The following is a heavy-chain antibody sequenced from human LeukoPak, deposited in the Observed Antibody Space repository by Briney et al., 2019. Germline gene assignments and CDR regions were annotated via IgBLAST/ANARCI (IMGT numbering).Heavy chain of an antibody. J-gene: IGHJ5*02. CDR1: GFTFDDYA. CDR3: AKDITSCYNCGFGWFDP. CDR2: ISWNSGSI. D-gene: IGHD2-2*02. V-gene: IGHV3-9*01. Sequence: TGGSLRLSCAASGFTFDDYAMHWVRQAPGKGLGWVSGISWNSGSIGYADSVKGRFTISRDNAKNSLYLQMNSLRAEDTALCYCAKDITSCYNCGFGWFDPWGQGTLVTVSS.